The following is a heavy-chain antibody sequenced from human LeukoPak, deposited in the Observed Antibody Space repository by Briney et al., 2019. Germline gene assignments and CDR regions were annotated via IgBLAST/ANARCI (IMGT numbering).Heavy chain of an antibody. Sequence: GGSLRLSCAASGFTFSSYAMSWVRQAPGKGLKWVSAISGSGGSTYYADSVKGRFTISRDNSKDTLYLQMNSLRAEDTALYYCAKDSGAGIFGVVTPPNYWGAGTLVTVSS. CDR1: GFTFSSYA. V-gene: IGHV3-23*01. D-gene: IGHD3-3*01. CDR2: ISGSGGST. J-gene: IGHJ4*02. CDR3: AKDSGAGIFGVVTPPNY.